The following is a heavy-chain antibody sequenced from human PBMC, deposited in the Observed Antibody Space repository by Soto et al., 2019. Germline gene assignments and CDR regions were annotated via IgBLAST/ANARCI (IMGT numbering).Heavy chain of an antibody. CDR1: GGSFSGYY. J-gene: IGHJ4*02. D-gene: IGHD3-22*01. CDR2: INHSGST. CDR3: ARFRYYDSSGYYLFDY. V-gene: IGHV4-34*01. Sequence: SETLSLTCAVYGGSFSGYYWSWIRQPPGKGLEWIGEINHSGSTNYNPSLKSRVTISVDTSKNQFSLKLSSVTAADTAVYYCARFRYYDSSGYYLFDYWGQGTLVTSPQ.